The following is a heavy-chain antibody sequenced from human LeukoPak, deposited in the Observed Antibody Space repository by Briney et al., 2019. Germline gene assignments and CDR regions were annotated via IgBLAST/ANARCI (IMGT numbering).Heavy chain of an antibody. Sequence: SETLSLTCTVSGGSVSSGSYYWSWIRQPPGKGLEWIGYISYSEGTNYNPSLKSRVTMSVDTSKNQFSLKLSSVTAADTAVYYCARERDYGDRLFDYWGQGTLVTVSS. CDR3: ARERDYGDRLFDY. CDR2: ISYSEGT. V-gene: IGHV4-61*01. CDR1: GGSVSSGSYY. D-gene: IGHD4-17*01. J-gene: IGHJ4*02.